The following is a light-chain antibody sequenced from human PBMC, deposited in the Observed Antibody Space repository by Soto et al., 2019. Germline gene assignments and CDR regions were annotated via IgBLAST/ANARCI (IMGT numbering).Light chain of an antibody. J-gene: IGLJ2*01. CDR3: LLYMGSAIWL. CDR1: SGPVSTSHY. CDR2: STN. Sequence: QAVVTQEPSFSVSPGGTVTLTCGLSSGPVSTSHYPSWYHQTPGQAPRTLIYSTNTRSSGVPHRFSGSILGNKAALTITGAQTDDESDYYCLLYMGSAIWLFGGGTKLTVL. V-gene: IGLV8-61*01.